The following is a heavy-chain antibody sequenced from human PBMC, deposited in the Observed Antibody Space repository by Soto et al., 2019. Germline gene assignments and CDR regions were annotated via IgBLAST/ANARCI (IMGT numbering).Heavy chain of an antibody. V-gene: IGHV4-59*01. Sequence: SETLSLTCTVSGGSISSYYWSWIRQPPGKGLEWIGYIYYSGSTNYNPSLKSRVTISVDTSKNQFSLKLSSVTAADTAVYYCATWGPTVFDYWGQGTLVTVSS. D-gene: IGHD4-17*01. CDR3: ATWGPTVFDY. CDR1: GGSISSYY. J-gene: IGHJ4*02. CDR2: IYYSGST.